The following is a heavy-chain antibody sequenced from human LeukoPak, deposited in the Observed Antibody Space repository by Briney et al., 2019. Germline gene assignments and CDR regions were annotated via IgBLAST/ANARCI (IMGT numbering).Heavy chain of an antibody. CDR3: ARDGSSGYVDY. V-gene: IGHV3-21*01. D-gene: IGHD3-22*01. J-gene: IGHJ4*02. Sequence: PGGSLRLSCAASGFTFSSYSMNWVRQAPGKGLEWVSSICSSSSYIYYADSVKGRFTISRDNAKNSLYLQMNSLRAEDTAVYYCARDGSSGYVDYWGQGTLVTVSS. CDR1: GFTFSSYS. CDR2: ICSSSSYI.